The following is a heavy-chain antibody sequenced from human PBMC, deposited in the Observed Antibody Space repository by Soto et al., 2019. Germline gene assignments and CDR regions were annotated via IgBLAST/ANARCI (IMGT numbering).Heavy chain of an antibody. V-gene: IGHV3-74*01. J-gene: IGHJ4*02. CDR3: ARDNNWSYDY. CDR1: GFTFSSHW. Sequence: PVVSLSLSCAASGFTFSSHWMHWVRQAPGKGLVWVSHIGPDGSSTRDADSVQGRFTISRDNARNTLYLQMNSLRDEDTAVYYCARDNNWSYDYWGQGIVVTVSS. CDR2: IGPDGSST.